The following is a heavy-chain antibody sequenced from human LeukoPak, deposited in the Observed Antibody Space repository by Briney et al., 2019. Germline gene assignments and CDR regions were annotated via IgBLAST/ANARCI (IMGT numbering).Heavy chain of an antibody. CDR1: GGSINGHY. J-gene: IGHJ4*02. D-gene: IGHD3-10*01. Sequence: PSETLSLTCTVSGGSINGHYWSRIRQPPGKGLEWLGYLYYTGTTHNNPSLGSRVTISVDTSKNQFSLRLSSVTAADTAVYYCARGSGGSLDSWGQGTLVIVSS. CDR3: ARGSGGSLDS. CDR2: LYYTGTT. V-gene: IGHV4-59*11.